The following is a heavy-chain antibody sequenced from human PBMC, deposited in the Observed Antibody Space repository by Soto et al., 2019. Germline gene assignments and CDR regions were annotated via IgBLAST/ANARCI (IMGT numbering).Heavy chain of an antibody. Sequence: QVQLVQSGAEVKKPGSSVKVSCKASGGTFSTYTITWMRQAPGQGLEWMGGIIPRSATSNYAQKVQGRVTITADESTSTAYLEPSSLRSEDTAVYYCAREGLVLVPTTVTSGYYYYAVNDWGQGATVPVSS. CDR2: IIPRSATS. V-gene: IGHV1-69*12. J-gene: IGHJ6*02. CDR1: GGTFSTYT. CDR3: AREGLVLVPTTVTSGYYYYAVND. D-gene: IGHD2-2*01.